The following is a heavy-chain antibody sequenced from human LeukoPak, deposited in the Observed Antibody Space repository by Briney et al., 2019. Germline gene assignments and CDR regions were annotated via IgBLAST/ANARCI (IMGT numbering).Heavy chain of an antibody. J-gene: IGHJ4*02. CDR1: VFTFSHYS. V-gene: IGHV3-21*01. CDR2: TSVSSGYI. D-gene: IGHD6-6*01. Sequence: PGGSLRLSCAASVFTFSHYSMNWVPQAPGKGLVWVSSTSVSSGYIYYADSVKGRFTISRDNAKNSLYLQMNGLRAGDTAVYYCARVNIAAPDYWGQGTLVTVSS. CDR3: ARVNIAAPDY.